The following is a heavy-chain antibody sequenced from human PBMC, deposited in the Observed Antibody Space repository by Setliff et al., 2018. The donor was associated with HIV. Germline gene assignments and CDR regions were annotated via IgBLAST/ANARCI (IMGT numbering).Heavy chain of an antibody. J-gene: IGHJ4*02. Sequence: ASVKVSCKASGYTFTSYAMHWVRQAPGQSLEWVGWINAGNGNTKYSQNFQGRVTFTSDTSASTAYMQLTSLRSEDTAVYYCTTNIAARPEGGFDFWGQGTLVTVSS. D-gene: IGHD6-6*01. CDR3: TTNIAARPEGGFDF. V-gene: IGHV1-3*01. CDR1: GYTFTSYA. CDR2: INAGNGNT.